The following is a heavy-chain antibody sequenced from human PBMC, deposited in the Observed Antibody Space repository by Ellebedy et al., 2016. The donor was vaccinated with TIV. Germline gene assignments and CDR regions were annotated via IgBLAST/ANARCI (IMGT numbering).Heavy chain of an antibody. CDR2: ISAGGDNT. Sequence: GGSLRLSCAASGFSFGSFAMHWVRQAPGKGLEWLSVISAGGDNTYHADSVKGRFTITRDNSKNTLLLHLYRLRAEDTAVYYCSKGTSSGFNYDRVGSEYWGQGTLVAV. D-gene: IGHD3-22*01. J-gene: IGHJ4*02. CDR3: SKGTSSGFNYDRVGSEY. CDR1: GFSFGSFA. V-gene: IGHV3-23*01.